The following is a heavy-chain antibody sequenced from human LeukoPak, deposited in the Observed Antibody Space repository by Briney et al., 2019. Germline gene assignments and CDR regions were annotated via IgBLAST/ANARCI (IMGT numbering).Heavy chain of an antibody. D-gene: IGHD5-12*01. J-gene: IGHJ3*02. Sequence: GGSLRLSCAASGLTVSSKDMSWVRQAPGKGLEWVSVIYSGGSTYYSDSVKGRFTISRDNSKNTLYLQMNSLRAEDTAVYYCATLARYAFDIWGQGTMVTVSS. CDR3: ATLARYAFDI. V-gene: IGHV3-53*01. CDR2: IYSGGST. CDR1: GLTVSSKD.